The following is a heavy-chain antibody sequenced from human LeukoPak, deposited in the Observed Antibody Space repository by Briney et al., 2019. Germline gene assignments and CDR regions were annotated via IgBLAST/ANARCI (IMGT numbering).Heavy chain of an antibody. CDR1: GGPLSSYH. Sequence: SETLSLTCSVCGGPLSSYHWLGLREPPGRGLVWMGNNYYSGSTNYNPPLKSRVTISVDTSKNQFSLTLSSVTAADTAVYYCASSRDSRPTLFDYWGQGTLLTVSS. J-gene: IGHJ4*02. CDR3: ASSRDSRPTLFDY. V-gene: IGHV4-59*13. CDR2: NYYSGST. D-gene: IGHD5-24*01.